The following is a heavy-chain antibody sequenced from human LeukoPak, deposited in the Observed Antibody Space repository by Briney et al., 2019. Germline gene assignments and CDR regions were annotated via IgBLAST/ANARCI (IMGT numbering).Heavy chain of an antibody. CDR1: GFTFSSYG. D-gene: IGHD6-13*01. Sequence: GGSLRLSCAASGFTFSSYGMHWVRQAPGKGLEWVAVISYDGSNKYYADSVKGRFTISRDNSKNTLYLQMNSLRAEDTAVYYCAKDLLAAAVDYWGQGTLVTVSS. CDR3: AKDLLAAAVDY. V-gene: IGHV3-30*18. J-gene: IGHJ4*02. CDR2: ISYDGSNK.